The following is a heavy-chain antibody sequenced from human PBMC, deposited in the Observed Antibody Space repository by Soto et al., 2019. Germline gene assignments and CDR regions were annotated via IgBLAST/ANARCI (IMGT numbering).Heavy chain of an antibody. CDR2: ISSSSSYI. CDR1: GFPFSSYW. Sequence: LRLSCAASGFPFSSYWMNWVRQAPGKGLEWVSSISSSSSYIYYADSVKGRFTISRDNAKNSLYLQMNSLRAEDTAVYYCARDDVWEPSKGYYYGMDVWGQGTTVTVSS. V-gene: IGHV3-21*01. J-gene: IGHJ6*02. CDR3: ARDDVWEPSKGYYYGMDV. D-gene: IGHD1-26*01.